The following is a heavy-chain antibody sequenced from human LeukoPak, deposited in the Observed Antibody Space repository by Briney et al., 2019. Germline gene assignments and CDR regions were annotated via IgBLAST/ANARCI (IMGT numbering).Heavy chain of an antibody. CDR2: IYTSGST. CDR3: ARHRRGRAVVATIGWFDP. D-gene: IGHD5-12*01. CDR1: GGSISRYY. J-gene: IGHJ5*02. V-gene: IGHV4-4*09. Sequence: SETLSLTCTVSGGSISRYYWSWIRQPPGKGLEWIGYIYTSGSTNYNPSLKSRVTISVDTSKNQFSLKLSSVTAADTAVYYCARHRRGRAVVATIGWFDPWGQGTLVTVSS.